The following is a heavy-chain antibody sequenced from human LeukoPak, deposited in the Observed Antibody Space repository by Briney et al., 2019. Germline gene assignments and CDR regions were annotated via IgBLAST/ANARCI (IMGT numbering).Heavy chain of an antibody. D-gene: IGHD2-8*01. J-gene: IGHJ4*02. Sequence: ASVKVSCKASGYTFTSYDINWVRQATGQGREWMGWMNPKSGNTGYAQKFQGKVTMTRDTSISTAYMEVSSLTFEDTAIYYCARINGLPDYWGQGTLVTVSS. CDR3: ARINGLPDY. CDR1: GYTFTSYD. CDR2: MNPKSGNT. V-gene: IGHV1-8*01.